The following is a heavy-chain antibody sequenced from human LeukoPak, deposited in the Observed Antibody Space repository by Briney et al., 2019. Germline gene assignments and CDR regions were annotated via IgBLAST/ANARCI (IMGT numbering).Heavy chain of an antibody. CDR3: ARVMVGSSWYGGYYFDY. Sequence: SQTLSLTCTVSGGSISSGSYYWSWIRQPAGKGLEWIGRIYTSGSTNYNPSLKSRVTISVDTSKNQFSLKLSSVTAADTAVYYCARVMVGSSWYGGYYFDYWGQGTLVTVSS. CDR2: IYTSGST. CDR1: GGSISSGSYY. D-gene: IGHD6-13*01. J-gene: IGHJ4*02. V-gene: IGHV4-61*02.